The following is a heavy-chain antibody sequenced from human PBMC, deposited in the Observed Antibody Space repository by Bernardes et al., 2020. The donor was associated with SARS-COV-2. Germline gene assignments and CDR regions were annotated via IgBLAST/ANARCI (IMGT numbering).Heavy chain of an antibody. V-gene: IGHV3-30-3*01. CDR3: ARDHSYYDILTGYYPYYYYGMDV. CDR1: GFTFSSYA. Sequence: GGSLRLSCAASGFTFSSYAMHWVRQAPGKGLEWVAVISYDGSNKYYADSVKGRFTISRDNSKNTLCLQMNSLRAEDTAVYYCARDHSYYDILTGYYPYYYYGMDVWGQGTTVTVSS. D-gene: IGHD3-9*01. J-gene: IGHJ6*02. CDR2: ISYDGSNK.